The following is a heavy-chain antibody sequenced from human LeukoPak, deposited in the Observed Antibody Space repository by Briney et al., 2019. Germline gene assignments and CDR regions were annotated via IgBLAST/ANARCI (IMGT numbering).Heavy chain of an antibody. CDR2: IYYSGST. Sequence: SETLSLTCTVSGGSISSYYWSWIRQPPGKGLEWIGYIYYSGSTNYNPSPKSRGHITVDTSKNQSSLKLTSLTAADTAVYYCARESAYSSSWTDWYFDLWGRGTLVTVSS. J-gene: IGHJ2*01. CDR3: ARESAYSSSWTDWYFDL. CDR1: GGSISSYY. V-gene: IGHV4-59*01. D-gene: IGHD6-13*01.